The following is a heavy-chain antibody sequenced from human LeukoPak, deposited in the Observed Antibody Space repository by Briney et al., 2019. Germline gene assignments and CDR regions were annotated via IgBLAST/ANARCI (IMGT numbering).Heavy chain of an antibody. CDR1: GFTFSSYW. V-gene: IGHV3-7*01. J-gene: IGHJ4*02. CDR2: IKQDGSEK. CDR3: ARGTGTSDYGYYFDY. D-gene: IGHD4-17*01. Sequence: GGSPRLSCAASGFTFSSYWMSWVRQAPGKGLEWVANIKQDGSEKYYVDSVKGRFTISRDNAKNSLYLQMNSLRAEGTAVYYCARGTGTSDYGYYFDYWGQGTLVTVSS.